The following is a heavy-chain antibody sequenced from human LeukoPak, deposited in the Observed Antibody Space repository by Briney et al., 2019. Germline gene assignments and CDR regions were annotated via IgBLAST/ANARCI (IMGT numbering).Heavy chain of an antibody. J-gene: IGHJ4*02. CDR2: IYPGDSDT. Sequence: GESLKISCKGSGYTFSSYWIGWVRQMPGKGLEWMGIIYPGDSDTRYSPSFRGQVTISADQSISTADLQWSSLKASDTAMYYCARQVVATAGTYDYWGQGTLVTVSS. V-gene: IGHV5-51*01. D-gene: IGHD6-13*01. CDR3: ARQVVATAGTYDY. CDR1: GYTFSSYW.